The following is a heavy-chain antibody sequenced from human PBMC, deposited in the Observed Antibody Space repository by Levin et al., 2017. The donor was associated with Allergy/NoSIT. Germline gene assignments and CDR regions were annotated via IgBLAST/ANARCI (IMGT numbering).Heavy chain of an antibody. CDR1: GFTFSSYA. CDR3: AKRVIAAAASSGPSDY. Sequence: PGESLKISCAASGFTFSSYAMSWVRQAPGKGLEWVSAISGSGGSTYYADSVKGRFTISRDNSKNTLYLQMNSLRAEDTAVYYCAKRVIAAAASSGPSDYWGQGTLVTVSS. V-gene: IGHV3-23*01. D-gene: IGHD6-13*01. CDR2: ISGSGGST. J-gene: IGHJ4*02.